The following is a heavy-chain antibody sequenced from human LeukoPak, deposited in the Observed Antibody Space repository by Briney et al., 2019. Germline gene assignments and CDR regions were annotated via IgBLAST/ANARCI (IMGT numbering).Heavy chain of an antibody. Sequence: GASVKVSCKASGYTFTSYGISWVRQAPGQGLEWMGWISAYNGNTNYAQKLQGRVTMTTDTSTSTAYMELRSLRSDDTAVCYCARVGSNYGPYYFDYWGQGTLVTVSS. V-gene: IGHV1-18*01. D-gene: IGHD4-11*01. CDR3: ARVGSNYGPYYFDY. CDR2: ISAYNGNT. J-gene: IGHJ4*02. CDR1: GYTFTSYG.